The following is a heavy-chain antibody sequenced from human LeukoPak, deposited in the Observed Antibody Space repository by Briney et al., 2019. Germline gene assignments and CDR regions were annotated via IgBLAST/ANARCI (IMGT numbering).Heavy chain of an antibody. CDR2: INAGNGNT. Sequence: ASVKVSCKASGYTFTSYAIQWVRQAPGQGLEWMGWINAGNGNTKYSQKLQDRVTITTDTFASTAYMELSSLRSEDTAVYYCAREHDTLSGFSFQPWGQGTLVLVSS. CDR3: AREHDTLSGFSFQP. CDR1: GYTFTSYA. D-gene: IGHD3-9*01. V-gene: IGHV1-3*01. J-gene: IGHJ1*01.